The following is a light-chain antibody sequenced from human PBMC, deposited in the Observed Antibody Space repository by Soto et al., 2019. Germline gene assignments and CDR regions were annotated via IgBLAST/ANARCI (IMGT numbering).Light chain of an antibody. CDR3: QQYGSSPWT. Sequence: EILLTQSPGTLSLSPGERATLSCRASQSVSSSYLAWYRQKPGQAPRLLIYGASSRATGIPDRFSGSGSGTDFTLTISRLESEDFAVYYCQQYGSSPWTFGQGTKVDIK. V-gene: IGKV3-20*01. J-gene: IGKJ1*01. CDR2: GAS. CDR1: QSVSSSY.